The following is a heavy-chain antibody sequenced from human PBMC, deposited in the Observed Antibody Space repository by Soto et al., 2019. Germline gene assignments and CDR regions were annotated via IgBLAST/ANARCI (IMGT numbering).Heavy chain of an antibody. CDR3: ARGETYLGV. Sequence: QVQLVQSGAEVKKPGSSVKVSCKTSRDTFNKYAFNWVRQAPGQGLEWMGWIIPIFSSGTYAEKFQGRVTITADESTRTAYMELRSLRFEDTAVYYCARGETYLGVWGQGTTVTVSS. J-gene: IGHJ6*02. CDR2: IIPIFSSG. CDR1: RDTFNKYA. D-gene: IGHD3-16*01. V-gene: IGHV1-69*01.